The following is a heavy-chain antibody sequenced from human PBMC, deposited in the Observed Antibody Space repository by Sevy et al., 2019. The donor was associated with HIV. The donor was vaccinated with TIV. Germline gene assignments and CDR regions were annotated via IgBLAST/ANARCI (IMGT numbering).Heavy chain of an antibody. Sequence: ASVKVSCKASGYTFTGYYMRWVRQAPGQGLEWMGWINPNSGGTNYAQKFQGRVTMTRDTSISTAYMELSRLRSDDTAVYYCARDRIWFGELFFDYWGQGTLVTVSS. V-gene: IGHV1-2*02. J-gene: IGHJ4*02. CDR2: INPNSGGT. CDR1: GYTFTGYY. CDR3: ARDRIWFGELFFDY. D-gene: IGHD3-10*01.